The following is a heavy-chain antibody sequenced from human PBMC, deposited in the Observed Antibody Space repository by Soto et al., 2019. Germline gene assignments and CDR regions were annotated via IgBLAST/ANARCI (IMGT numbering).Heavy chain of an antibody. V-gene: IGHV4-31*02. CDR3: ARYRFSGNRWSKFDY. CDR2: IYHRGNT. J-gene: IGHJ4*02. Sequence: SETLSLTWTVSGVTVSSDGYYWSWIRQPPGKGLEWIGNIYHRGNTYYSPSLKSRLVIGLDTSKHQFSLSLSSVTAADTAVYFCARYRFSGNRWSKFDYWGQGTLVTVSS. CDR1: GVTVSSDGYY. D-gene: IGHD3-16*02.